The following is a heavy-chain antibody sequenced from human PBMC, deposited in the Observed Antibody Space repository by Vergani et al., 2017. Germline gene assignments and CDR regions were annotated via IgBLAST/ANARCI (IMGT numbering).Heavy chain of an antibody. CDR3: TWLYGPTCHWYFDF. J-gene: IGHJ2*01. Sequence: QVTLKESGPALVKPTQTLTLTCTVSGIPLSTSGMRVSWIRQPPGKAPEWLARIDWDDEKFYSPSLKTRLTISKDTSKNQVVLTMTKMDPVDTAMYYCTWLYGPTCHWYFDFWGRGTLVAVSS. V-gene: IGHV2-70*04. CDR2: IDWDDEK. CDR1: GIPLSTSGMR. D-gene: IGHD3-10*01.